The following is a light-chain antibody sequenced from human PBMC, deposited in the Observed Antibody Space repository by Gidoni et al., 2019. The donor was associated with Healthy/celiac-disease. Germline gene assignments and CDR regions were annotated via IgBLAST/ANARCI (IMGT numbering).Light chain of an antibody. V-gene: IGKV3-15*01. CDR3: QQYNNWPFT. CDR2: GAS. J-gene: IGKJ3*01. CDR1: QSVSSN. Sequence: EIVMTQSPATLAVSPGERATLSCRASQSVSSNLAWYQQKPSQAPTLLIYGASSRATGSPAKFSGSGSWAEFPLPISSLQSEDFAVYYCQQYNNWPFTFGPGTKVDIK.